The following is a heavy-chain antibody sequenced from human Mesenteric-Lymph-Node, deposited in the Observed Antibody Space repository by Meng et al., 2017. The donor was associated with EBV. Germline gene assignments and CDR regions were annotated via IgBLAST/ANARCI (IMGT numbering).Heavy chain of an antibody. CDR3: AHRGSSWFFDY. V-gene: IGHV2-5*02. CDR1: GFSLSTNGGG. J-gene: IGHJ4*02. CDR2: IYWDDDK. D-gene: IGHD6-13*01. Sequence: ITLKESGPTRVKPTQTRTLTCTFSGFSLSTNGGGVGCIRQPPGKDLEWLALIYWDDDKEYSPSLKSRLTITKDTSKDQVVLTMTNMDPVDTATYYCAHRGSSWFFDYWGQGTLVTVSS.